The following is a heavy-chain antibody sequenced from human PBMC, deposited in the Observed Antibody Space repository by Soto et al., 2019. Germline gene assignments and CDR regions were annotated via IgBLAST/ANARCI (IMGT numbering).Heavy chain of an antibody. CDR1: GYTFTSYV. V-gene: IGHV1-3*01. D-gene: IGHD2-15*01. CDR2: INAGNGHT. CDR3: ARDCSGGTCYVGALGY. Sequence: QVHLVQSGAEVKKPGASVKVSCKASGYTFTSYVIHWARQAPGQRLEWMGWINAGNGHTKYSQNFQGRVTITSDTSAYTAYMELRSLRSEDTAVYYCARDCSGGTCYVGALGYWGRGTLVTVSS. J-gene: IGHJ4*02.